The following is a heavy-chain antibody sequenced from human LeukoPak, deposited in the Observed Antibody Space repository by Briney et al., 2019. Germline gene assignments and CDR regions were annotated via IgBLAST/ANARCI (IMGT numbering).Heavy chain of an antibody. CDR3: ARTQDYGGPDAFDI. Sequence: SETLSLTCTVSGGSISSYYWTWIRQPPGKGLEWIGYIYYSGSTNYNPSFKSRGTISVDTSKNQFSLKLSSVTAADTAVYYCARTQDYGGPDAFDIWGQGTMVTVSS. D-gene: IGHD4-23*01. CDR1: GGSISSYY. V-gene: IGHV4-59*01. J-gene: IGHJ3*02. CDR2: IYYSGST.